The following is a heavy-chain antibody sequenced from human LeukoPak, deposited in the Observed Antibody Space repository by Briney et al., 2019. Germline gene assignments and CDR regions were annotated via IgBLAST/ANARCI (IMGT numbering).Heavy chain of an antibody. D-gene: IGHD5-24*01. CDR2: INPNSGGT. Sequence: ASVKVSCKASGYTFTSYDINWVRQATGQGLEWMGWINPNSGGTNYAQKFQGRVTMTRDTSISTAYMELSRLRSDDTAVYYCARDRRDGYITDYWGQGTLVTVSS. V-gene: IGHV1-2*02. J-gene: IGHJ4*02. CDR1: GYTFTSYD. CDR3: ARDRRDGYITDY.